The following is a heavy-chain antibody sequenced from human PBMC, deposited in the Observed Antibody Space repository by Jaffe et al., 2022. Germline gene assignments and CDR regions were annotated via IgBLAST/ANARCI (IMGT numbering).Heavy chain of an antibody. CDR3: ARDPQQLGWFDP. CDR1: GGSISSGSYY. Sequence: QVQLQESGPGLVKPSQTLSLTCTVSGGSISSGSYYWSWIRQPAGKGLEWIGRIYTSGSTNYNPSLKSRVTISVDTSKNQFSLKLSSVTAADTAVYYCARDPQQLGWFDPWGQGTLVTVSS. D-gene: IGHD6-13*01. CDR2: IYTSGST. J-gene: IGHJ5*02. V-gene: IGHV4-61*02.